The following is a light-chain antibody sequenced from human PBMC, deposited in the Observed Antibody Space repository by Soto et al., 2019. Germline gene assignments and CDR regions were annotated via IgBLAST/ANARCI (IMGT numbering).Light chain of an antibody. CDR2: DAS. Sequence: EIVWAQSPVTLSFPPGEGATVSWRASQRVGSHLAWYQQKLGQAPRLLIHDASSRATGIPARFSGSGSGTDFTLTISSLEPEDFAVYYCQQRNSWPPSITFGQGTRLEIK. V-gene: IGKV3-11*01. CDR3: QQRNSWPPSIT. J-gene: IGKJ5*01. CDR1: QRVGSH.